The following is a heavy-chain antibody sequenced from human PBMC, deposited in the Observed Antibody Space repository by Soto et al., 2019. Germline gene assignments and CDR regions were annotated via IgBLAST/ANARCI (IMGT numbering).Heavy chain of an antibody. Sequence: QVQLQESGPGLVKPSQTLSLTCTVSGGSISSGGYYWSWIRQHPGKGLEWIGYIYYSGRTYYKPSVQSRVTMSVDTSKNQFSLKLSSVTAADTAVYYCAREGGIVGATAADYWGQGTLVTVSS. D-gene: IGHD1-26*01. V-gene: IGHV4-31*03. CDR2: IYYSGRT. CDR3: AREGGIVGATAADY. CDR1: GGSISSGGYY. J-gene: IGHJ4*02.